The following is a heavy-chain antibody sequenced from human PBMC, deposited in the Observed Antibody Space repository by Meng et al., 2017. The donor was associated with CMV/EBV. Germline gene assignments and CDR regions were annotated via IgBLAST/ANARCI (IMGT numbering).Heavy chain of an antibody. CDR3: ARGVEMATINYYGMDV. CDR1: GYSISSYY. CDR2: VYYSGST. V-gene: IGHV4-59*01. J-gene: IGHJ6*02. Sequence: GPLRLSCTVSGYSISSYYWSWIRQPPGKGLEWIGYVYYSGSTNYNPSLKSRVTISVDTSKNQFSLKLSSVTAADTAVYYCARGVEMATINYYGMDVWGQGTTVTVSS. D-gene: IGHD5-24*01.